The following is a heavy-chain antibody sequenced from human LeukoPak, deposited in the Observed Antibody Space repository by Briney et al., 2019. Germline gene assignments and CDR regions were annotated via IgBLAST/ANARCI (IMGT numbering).Heavy chain of an antibody. D-gene: IGHD3-10*01. J-gene: IGHJ6*03. Sequence: PSETLSLTCAVYGGSFSGYYWSWLRQPPGKGLEWIGEINHSGSTNYNPSLKSRVTISVDTSKNQFSLKLSSVTAADTAVYYCARYNFYGSGSFLWYYYMDVWGKGTTVTVSS. CDR3: ARYNFYGSGSFLWYYYMDV. V-gene: IGHV4-34*01. CDR1: GGSFSGYY. CDR2: INHSGST.